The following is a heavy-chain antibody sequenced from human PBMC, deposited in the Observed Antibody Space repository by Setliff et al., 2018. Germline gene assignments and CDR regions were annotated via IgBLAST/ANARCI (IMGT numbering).Heavy chain of an antibody. Sequence: PSETLSLTCTVSGASISSGSYYWSWIRQPAGKGLEWIGHIYTSGSTNYNPSLRSRLTMSVDTSKSQFSLNLTSVTAADTAVYFCARAVDSSGYFPYWYFDLWGRGALVTVSS. J-gene: IGHJ2*01. V-gene: IGHV4-61*09. D-gene: IGHD3-22*01. CDR1: GASISSGSYY. CDR3: ARAVDSSGYFPYWYFDL. CDR2: IYTSGST.